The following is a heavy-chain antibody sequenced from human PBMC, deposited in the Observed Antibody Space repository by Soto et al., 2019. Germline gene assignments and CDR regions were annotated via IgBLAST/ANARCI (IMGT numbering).Heavy chain of an antibody. Sequence: EVQLLESGGGLVQPGESLRLSCAASGFTFSSYAMSWVRQAPGKGLEWVSVISGSDDSTYNADSVKGRFTISRDNSKNTVYLQMTSLTAEDTAVYYCAKRSSSSTFDYWGQGTLVTVSS. CDR3: AKRSSSSTFDY. V-gene: IGHV3-23*01. D-gene: IGHD6-6*01. CDR2: ISGSDDST. CDR1: GFTFSSYA. J-gene: IGHJ4*02.